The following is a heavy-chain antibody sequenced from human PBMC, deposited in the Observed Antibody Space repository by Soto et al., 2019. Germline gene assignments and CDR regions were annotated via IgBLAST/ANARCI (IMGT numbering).Heavy chain of an antibody. CDR1: GGSFSGYY. Sequence: SETLSLTCAVYGGSFSGYYWSWIRQPPGKGLEWIGEINHSGSTNYNPSLKSRVTISVDTSKNQFSLKLSSVTAADTAVYYCARGSMTSDKAEAFDIWGQGTMVTVS. CDR3: ARGSMTSDKAEAFDI. V-gene: IGHV4-34*01. J-gene: IGHJ3*02. CDR2: INHSGST. D-gene: IGHD2-21*02.